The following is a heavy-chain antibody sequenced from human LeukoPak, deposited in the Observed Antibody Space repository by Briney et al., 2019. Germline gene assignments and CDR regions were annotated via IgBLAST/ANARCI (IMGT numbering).Heavy chain of an antibody. CDR2: ISHSGST. D-gene: IGHD3-22*01. CDR3: ARSPSGYRFDY. Sequence: SETLPLTCTVSGASVSSGTYFWTWIRQPPGKGLEWIGYISHSGSTNYNPSLKSRVTISLDASKNQFSLKLSSVTAADTAVYFCARSPSGYRFDYWGQRTLVTVSS. J-gene: IGHJ5*01. CDR1: GASVSSGTYF. V-gene: IGHV4-61*01.